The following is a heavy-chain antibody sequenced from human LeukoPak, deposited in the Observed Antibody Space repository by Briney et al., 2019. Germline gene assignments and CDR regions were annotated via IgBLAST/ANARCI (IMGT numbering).Heavy chain of an antibody. CDR2: TYYRSKWYN. Sequence: SQTLSLTCAISGDSVSSNSAAWNWIRQSPSRGLEWLGRTYYRSKWYNDYAVSVKSRITINPDTSKNQFSLKVSSVTAADTAVYYCARGSGSSSWYSTDYWGQGTLVTVSS. D-gene: IGHD6-13*01. CDR1: GDSVSSNSAA. CDR3: ARGSGSSSWYSTDY. J-gene: IGHJ4*02. V-gene: IGHV6-1*01.